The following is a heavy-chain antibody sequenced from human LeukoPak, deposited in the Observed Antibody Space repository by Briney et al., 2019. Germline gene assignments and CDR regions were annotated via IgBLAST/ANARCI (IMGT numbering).Heavy chain of an antibody. CDR3: ARSYSNSSGYSNWFDH. J-gene: IGHJ5*02. D-gene: IGHD3-22*01. Sequence: SETLSLTYAVCGGSLSGCYWSWLRQPPGRGLEWIGEINHSGSTNYNPSLKSRVTISVDTSKNQFSLKLSSVTAADTAVYYCARSYSNSSGYSNWFDHWGQGILVTVSS. CDR2: INHSGST. V-gene: IGHV4-34*01. CDR1: GGSLSGCY.